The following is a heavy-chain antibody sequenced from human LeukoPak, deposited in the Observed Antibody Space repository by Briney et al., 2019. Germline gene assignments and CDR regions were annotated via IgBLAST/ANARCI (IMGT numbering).Heavy chain of an antibody. CDR1: GFTFSSYG. Sequence: QPGGSLRLSCAASGFTFSSYGMHWVRQAPGKGLEWVAVIWYDGSNKYYADSVKGRFTISRDNSKNTLYLQMNSLRAEDTAVYYCARAPTAMVYYYYDSSGPFGYWGQGTLVTVSS. V-gene: IGHV3-33*01. D-gene: IGHD3-22*01. J-gene: IGHJ4*02. CDR3: ARAPTAMVYYYYDSSGPFGY. CDR2: IWYDGSNK.